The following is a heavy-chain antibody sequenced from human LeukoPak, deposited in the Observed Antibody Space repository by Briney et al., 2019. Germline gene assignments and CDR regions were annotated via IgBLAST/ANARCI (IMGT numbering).Heavy chain of an antibody. CDR3: AKRISGWYFVDY. V-gene: IGHV3-23*01. CDR2: ITGSGVTYT. D-gene: IGHD6-19*01. CDR1: GFTFSSFA. Sequence: PGGSLRLSCAASGFTFSSFAMSWVRQAPGKGLEWVSAITGSGVTYTQYADSVKGRFTISRDDSKNTLYLQMNSLRAEDTAVYYCAKRISGWYFVDYWGQGTLVMVSS. J-gene: IGHJ4*02.